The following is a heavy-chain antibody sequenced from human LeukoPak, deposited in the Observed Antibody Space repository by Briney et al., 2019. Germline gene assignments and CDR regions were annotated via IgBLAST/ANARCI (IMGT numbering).Heavy chain of an antibody. Sequence: GGSLRLSCVASGLSFGNYSMDWVRQAPGKGLEWVGNIKQDGREKYYVDSVKGRFTISRDNAKNSLYLDMNSLRVEDTAIYYCTRDFDPWGQGTLVTVSS. CDR1: GLSFGNYS. CDR2: IKQDGREK. CDR3: TRDFDP. J-gene: IGHJ5*02. V-gene: IGHV3-7*01.